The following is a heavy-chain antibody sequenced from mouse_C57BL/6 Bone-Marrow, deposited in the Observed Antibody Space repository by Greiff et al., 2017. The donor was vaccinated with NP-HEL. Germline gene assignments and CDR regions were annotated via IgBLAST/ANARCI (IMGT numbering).Heavy chain of an antibody. V-gene: IGHV5-4*01. J-gene: IGHJ2*01. CDR3: ARDSY. CDR1: GFTFSSYA. CDR2: ISDGGSYT. Sequence: EVKLMASGGGLVKPGGSLKLSCAASGFTFSSYAMSWVRQTPEKRLEWVATISDGGSYTYYPDNVKGRFTISRDNAKNNLYLQMSHLKSEDTAMYYCARDSYWGQGTTLTVSS.